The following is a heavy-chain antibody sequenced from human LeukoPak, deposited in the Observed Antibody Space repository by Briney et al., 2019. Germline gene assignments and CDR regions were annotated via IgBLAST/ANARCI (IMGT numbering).Heavy chain of an antibody. CDR2: INSDGSST. CDR1: GFTFSSYW. D-gene: IGHD4/OR15-4a*01. V-gene: IGHV3-74*01. CDR3: ARRGADYGMDV. J-gene: IGHJ6*02. Sequence: GGSLRLSCAASGFTFSSYWMHWLRHAPGKGLVLVSRINSDGSSTSYADSVKGRFTISRDNAKNTRYLQMNSLRAEDTAVYYCARRGADYGMDVWGQGTTVTVSS.